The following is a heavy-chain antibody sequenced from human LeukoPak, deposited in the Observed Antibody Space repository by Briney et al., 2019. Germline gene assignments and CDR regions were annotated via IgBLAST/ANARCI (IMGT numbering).Heavy chain of an antibody. CDR3: AKAGAYYDFWSFDY. V-gene: IGHV3-48*03. CDR2: ISSSGSTI. J-gene: IGHJ4*02. CDR1: GFTFSSYE. D-gene: IGHD3-3*01. Sequence: QTGGSLRLSCAASGFTFSSYEMNWVRQAPGKGLEWVSYISSSGSTIYYADSVKGRFTISRDNAKNSLYLQMNSLRAEDMALYYCAKAGAYYDFWSFDYWGQGTLVTVSS.